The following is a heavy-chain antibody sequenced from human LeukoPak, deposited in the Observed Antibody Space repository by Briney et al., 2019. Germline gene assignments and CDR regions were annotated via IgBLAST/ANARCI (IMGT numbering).Heavy chain of an antibody. V-gene: IGHV1-46*01. CDR2: INPSGGTT. D-gene: IGHD2-2*01. Sequence: ASVKVSCKASGYTFTSYGISWVRQAPGQGLEWMGIINPSGGTTRYAQMFQGRVTMTRDTSTSTVYVEVSSLSSEDTAVYYCARGGGVSTSTWGNFANWGQGTLVIVSS. CDR1: GYTFTSYG. CDR3: ARGGGVSTSTWGNFAN. J-gene: IGHJ4*02.